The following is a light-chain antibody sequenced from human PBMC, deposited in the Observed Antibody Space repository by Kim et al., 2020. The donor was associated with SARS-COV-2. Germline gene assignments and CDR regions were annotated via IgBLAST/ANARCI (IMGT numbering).Light chain of an antibody. Sequence: QSALTQPASVSGSRGQSISISCTGTSSDIGAYNYVSWYKQHPGKAPQLIIYDVTNRPSGVSNRFSGSKSGNTASLTISGLQAEDEADYYCSSYTSSSTVLFGGGTQLTVL. V-gene: IGLV2-14*03. CDR3: SSYTSSSTVL. J-gene: IGLJ2*01. CDR2: DVT. CDR1: SSDIGAYNY.